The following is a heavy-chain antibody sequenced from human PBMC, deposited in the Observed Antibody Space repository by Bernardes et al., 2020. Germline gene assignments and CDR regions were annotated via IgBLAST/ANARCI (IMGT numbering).Heavy chain of an antibody. V-gene: IGHV4-34*01. CDR1: GGSFSGYY. D-gene: IGHD3-16*02. CDR2: INHSGST. Sequence: TLSLTCAVYGGSFSGYYWSWIRQPPGKGLEWIGEINHSGSTNYNPSLKSRVTISVDTSKNQFSLKLSSVTAADTAVYYCARQGGIWGSYRSFDYWGQGTLVTVSS. J-gene: IGHJ4*02. CDR3: ARQGGIWGSYRSFDY.